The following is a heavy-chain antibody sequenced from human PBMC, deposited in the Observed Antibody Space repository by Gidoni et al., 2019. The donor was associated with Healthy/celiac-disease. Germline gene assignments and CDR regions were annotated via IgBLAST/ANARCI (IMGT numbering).Heavy chain of an antibody. CDR1: GFTLGRYS. Sequence: EVPLVESGGGLVQAGGSVSLYCAAWGFTLGRYSMNWVRQAPGKGLGWVSYISSSSSTIYYADSVKGRFTISRDNAKNSLYLQMNSLRDEDTAVYYCARAEYSGSYHRAIDYWGQGTLVTVSS. D-gene: IGHD1-26*01. V-gene: IGHV3-48*02. CDR2: ISSSSSTI. J-gene: IGHJ4*02. CDR3: ARAEYSGSYHRAIDY.